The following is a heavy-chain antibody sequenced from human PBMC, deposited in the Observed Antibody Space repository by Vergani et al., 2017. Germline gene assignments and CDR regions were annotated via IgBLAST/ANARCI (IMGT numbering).Heavy chain of an antibody. CDR1: GYSTGSGFY. Sequence: QVRLEEPGPGLLKPSEPLSLTCSVSGYSTGSGFYWAWIRQSPGEGLQWLTSIHNRGKTYHNPSLKSRVSVSLDTSKTRFSLNLTSVTATDTAFDYCARSQGDYWYFDLWGPGSLVTVSS. CDR2: IHNRGKT. CDR3: ARSQGDYWYFDL. V-gene: IGHV4-38-2*01. D-gene: IGHD2-21*01. J-gene: IGHJ2*01.